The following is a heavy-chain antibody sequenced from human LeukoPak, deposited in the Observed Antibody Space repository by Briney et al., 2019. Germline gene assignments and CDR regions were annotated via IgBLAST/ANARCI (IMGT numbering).Heavy chain of an antibody. V-gene: IGHV1-2*02. Sequence: ASVKVSCKASGYTFTGYYMHWVRQAPGQGLEWMGWINPNSGGTNYAQKFQGRVTMTRDTSISTAYMELSRLTSDDTAVYYCTRDINWNYGYWGQGTLVAVAS. CDR3: TRDINWNYGY. J-gene: IGHJ4*02. CDR1: GYTFTGYY. CDR2: INPNSGGT. D-gene: IGHD1-7*01.